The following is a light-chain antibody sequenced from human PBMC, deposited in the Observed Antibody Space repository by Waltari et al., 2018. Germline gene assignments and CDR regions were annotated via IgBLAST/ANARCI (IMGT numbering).Light chain of an antibody. CDR1: GSDVGGYDD. CDR2: DVY. J-gene: IGLJ2*01. CDR3: SSYTSSGVV. V-gene: IGLV2-14*01. Sequence: QSALTQPAPVSGSPGQAIIISCTGTGSDVGGYDDVSWYQQYPGKAPRLIIYDVYNRPSGVSNRFSGSKSDNTASLTISGLQAEDESVYYCSSYTSSGVVFGGGTKLTVL.